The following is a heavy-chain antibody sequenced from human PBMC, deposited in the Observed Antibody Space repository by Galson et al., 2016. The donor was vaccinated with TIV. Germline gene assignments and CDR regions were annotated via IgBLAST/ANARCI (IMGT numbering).Heavy chain of an antibody. Sequence: SLRLSCAASGFSVSSNYMTWVRQAPGKGLECVSVIYSGGNTYYADSAKGRITISRDNSKSSLYLQMNSLRAEDTAVYYCARIIGYWEGYYAMDVWGQGTTVTVAS. CDR1: GFSVSSNY. D-gene: IGHD2-15*01. V-gene: IGHV3-53*01. J-gene: IGHJ6*02. CDR2: IYSGGNT. CDR3: ARIIGYWEGYYAMDV.